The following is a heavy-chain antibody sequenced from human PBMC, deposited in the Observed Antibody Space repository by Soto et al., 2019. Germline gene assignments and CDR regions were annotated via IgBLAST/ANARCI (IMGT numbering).Heavy chain of an antibody. D-gene: IGHD3-10*01. J-gene: IGHJ6*02. CDR3: ARGGGGFYYYYYGMDV. Sequence: SETLSLTCTVSGGSISSGVYYWSWIRQHPGKGLEWIGYIYYSGSTYYNPSLKSRVTISVDTSKNQFSLKLISVTAADTAVYYCARGGGGFYYYYYGMDVWGQGTMVTVSS. V-gene: IGHV4-31*03. CDR2: IYYSGST. CDR1: GGSISSGVYY.